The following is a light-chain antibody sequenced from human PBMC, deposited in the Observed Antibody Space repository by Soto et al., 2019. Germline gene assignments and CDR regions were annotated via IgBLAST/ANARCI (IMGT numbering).Light chain of an antibody. CDR3: QQRSNWPRT. V-gene: IGKV3-11*01. J-gene: IGKJ2*01. Sequence: EIVLTQSPATLSLSPGERATLSCRASQSVSSYLAWYQQKPGQAPRLLIYDASNRATGIPARFSGRGSGTDFTLTISSLGPEDFAVYYCQQRSNWPRTFGQGTKLEIK. CDR2: DAS. CDR1: QSVSSY.